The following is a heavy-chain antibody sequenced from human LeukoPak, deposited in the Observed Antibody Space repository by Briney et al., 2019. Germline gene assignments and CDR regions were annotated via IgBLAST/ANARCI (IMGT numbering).Heavy chain of an antibody. CDR3: ASHFGGYSYGPFDY. CDR2: LSAYNGNT. Sequence: ASVKVSCKASGYTFTSYGFSWVRQAPGQGLEWMGWLSAYNGNTNYAQKFQGRVTITADESTSTAYMELSSLRSEDTAVYYCASHFGGYSYGPFDYWGQGTLVTVSS. CDR1: GYTFTSYG. D-gene: IGHD5-18*01. V-gene: IGHV1-18*01. J-gene: IGHJ4*02.